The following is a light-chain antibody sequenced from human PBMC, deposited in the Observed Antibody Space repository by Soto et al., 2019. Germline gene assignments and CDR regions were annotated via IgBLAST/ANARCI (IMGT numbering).Light chain of an antibody. CDR3: QQYNNGNTWK. Sequence: FRQSSGTLPLPHVAQSTLSCSASQSVSSNLAWYQQKPGQAPRLLIYGASTRATGIQARFSGSGSGTEFTLTISSLQSEDFAVYYFQQYNNGNTWKFGQGTKVEIK. CDR1: QSVSSN. V-gene: IGKV3-15*01. J-gene: IGKJ1*01. CDR2: GAS.